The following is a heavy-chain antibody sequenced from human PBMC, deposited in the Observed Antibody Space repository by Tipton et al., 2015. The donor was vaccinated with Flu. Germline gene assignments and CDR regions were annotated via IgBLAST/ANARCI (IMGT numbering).Heavy chain of an antibody. J-gene: IGHJ4*02. CDR3: ARQGNDYGDY. Sequence: TLSLTCAVSHYSIDSGYYWGWIRQPPGKGLEWIGSIYRTGSTYYNPSLKSRVTISLDTSKNQFSLKLTSVTAADTAVYYCARQGNDYGDYWGQGALVTVSS. CDR2: IYRTGST. V-gene: IGHV4-38-2*01. CDR1: HYSIDSGYY.